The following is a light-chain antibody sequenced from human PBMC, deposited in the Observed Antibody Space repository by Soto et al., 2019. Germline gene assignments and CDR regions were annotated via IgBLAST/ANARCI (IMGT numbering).Light chain of an antibody. CDR1: QSVSSSY. CDR3: QHYGSSLWT. CDR2: GAS. V-gene: IGKV3-20*01. Sequence: IVLTQSPGTLSLSPGERATISCRASQSVSSSYLAWYQQKPGQAPRLLIYGASSRATGIPDRFSGSGSGTDFTLTISRLEPEDFAVYYCQHYGSSLWTFGQGTKVDIK. J-gene: IGKJ1*01.